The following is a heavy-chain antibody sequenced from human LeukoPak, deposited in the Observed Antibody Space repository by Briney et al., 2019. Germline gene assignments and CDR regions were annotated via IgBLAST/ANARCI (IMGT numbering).Heavy chain of an antibody. J-gene: IGHJ4*02. CDR3: ARAPSNAHFDY. V-gene: IGHV3-23*01. CDR1: GFTFSSYA. D-gene: IGHD3-3*02. CDR2: ISGSAGST. Sequence: TGGSLRLSCAASGFTFSSYAMSWVRQAPGKGLEWVSIISGSAGSTYYADSVKGRFTISRDNSNNTVYLQMNSLRAEDTAVYYCARAPSNAHFDYWGQGTLVTVSS.